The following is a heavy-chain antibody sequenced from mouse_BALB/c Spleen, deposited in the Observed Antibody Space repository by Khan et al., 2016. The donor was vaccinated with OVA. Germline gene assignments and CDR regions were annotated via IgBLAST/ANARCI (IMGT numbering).Heavy chain of an antibody. J-gene: IGHJ1*01. CDR1: GFNIKDTY. CDR3: ARYYGSSYWYFDV. CDR2: IDPANGNT. Sequence: VQLKLSGAELVKPGASVKLSCTASGFNIKDTYMHWVKQRPEQGLEWIGRIDPANGNTKYDPKFQGKATITADTSSNTAYLQLSSLTSEDTAVYYCARYYGSSYWYFDVWGAGTTVTVSS. V-gene: IGHV14-3*02. D-gene: IGHD1-1*01.